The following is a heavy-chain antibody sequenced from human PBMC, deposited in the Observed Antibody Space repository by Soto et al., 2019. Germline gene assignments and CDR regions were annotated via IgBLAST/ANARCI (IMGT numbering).Heavy chain of an antibody. CDR2: INAGNGNT. J-gene: IGHJ4*02. CDR1: GYTFTSYA. Sequence: ASVKVSCKASGYTFTSYAMHWVRQAPGQRLEWMGWINAGNGNTKYSQKFQGRVTITRDTSASTAYMELSSLRSEDTAVYYCARVRSATVTTKGAFDYWGQGTLVTVSS. V-gene: IGHV1-3*01. D-gene: IGHD4-17*01. CDR3: ARVRSATVTTKGAFDY.